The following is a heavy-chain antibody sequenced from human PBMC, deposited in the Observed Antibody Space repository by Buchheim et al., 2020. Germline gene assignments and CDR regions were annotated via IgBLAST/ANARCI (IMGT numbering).Heavy chain of an antibody. V-gene: IGHV4-34*01. CDR2: IHHRGST. D-gene: IGHD1-14*01. CDR3: ARGPGARRTLDY. CDR1: GGSFSDYY. Sequence: QVQLQQWGAGLLKPSETLSLTCAVYGGSFSDYYWNWIRQLPEKGLEWIGEIHHRGSTKYNPSLKSRATMSSDASKNQFSLRVTSVTAADTAVYYCARGPGARRTLDYWGQGTL. J-gene: IGHJ4*02.